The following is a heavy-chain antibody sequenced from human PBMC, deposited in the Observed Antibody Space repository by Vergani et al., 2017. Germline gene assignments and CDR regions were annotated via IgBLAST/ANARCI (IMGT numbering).Heavy chain of an antibody. J-gene: IGHJ4*02. CDR3: ARIWRGQLWLRDY. Sequence: QVTLKESGPVLVKPTETLTLTCTVSGFSLSNARMGVSWLRQPPGKALEWLAHIFSNDEKSYSTSLKSRLTISKDTSKSQVVLTMTNMDPVDTATYYCARIWRGQLWLRDYWGQGTLVTVSS. D-gene: IGHD5-18*01. CDR1: GFSLSNARMG. V-gene: IGHV2-26*01. CDR2: IFSNDEK.